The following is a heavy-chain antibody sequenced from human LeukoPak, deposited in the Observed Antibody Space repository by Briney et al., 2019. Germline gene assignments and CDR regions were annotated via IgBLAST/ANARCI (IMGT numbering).Heavy chain of an antibody. V-gene: IGHV4-39*07. CDR1: GGSISSSSYY. J-gene: IGHJ4*02. CDR2: IYHSGST. D-gene: IGHD1-1*01. CDR3: ARASGTSPVDFDY. Sequence: SETLSLTCTVSGGSISSSSYYWGWIRQPPGKGLEWIGSIYHSGSTNYNPSLKSRVTISVDTSKNQFSLKLSSVTAADTAVYYCARASGTSPVDFDYWGQGTLVTVSS.